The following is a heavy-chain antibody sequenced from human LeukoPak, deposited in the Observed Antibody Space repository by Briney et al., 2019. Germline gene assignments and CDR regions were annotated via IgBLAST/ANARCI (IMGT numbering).Heavy chain of an antibody. J-gene: IGHJ4*02. CDR1: GFTFSSYA. D-gene: IGHD5-24*01. Sequence: GGSLRLSCAASGFTFSSYAMNWVRQAPGKGLEWVSSISNSDGSTYYADFVKGRFTISRDNSKNTLHLQMNSLRAEDTAVYYCAKSLGVGGYTRYKGFDQGGQGTLVTVSS. V-gene: IGHV3-23*01. CDR3: AKSLGVGGYTRYKGFDQ. CDR2: ISNSDGST.